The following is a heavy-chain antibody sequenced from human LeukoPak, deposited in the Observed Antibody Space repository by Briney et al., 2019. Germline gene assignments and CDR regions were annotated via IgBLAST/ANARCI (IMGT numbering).Heavy chain of an antibody. CDR2: ISAYNGNT. Sequence: ASVKVSCTASGYTFTSYGISWVRQALGQGLEWMGWISAYNGNTNYAQKLQGRVTMTTDTSTSTVYMELRSLRSDDTAMYYCARGGDSSGYFGDWGQGTLVTVSS. V-gene: IGHV1-18*01. CDR1: GYTFTSYG. CDR3: ARGGDSSGYFGD. D-gene: IGHD3-22*01. J-gene: IGHJ4*02.